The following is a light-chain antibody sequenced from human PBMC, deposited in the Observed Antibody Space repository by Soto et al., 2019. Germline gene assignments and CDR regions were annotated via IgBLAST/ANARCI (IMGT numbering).Light chain of an antibody. V-gene: IGKV2-28*01. CDR1: QSLLHSNGYNY. Sequence: DIVMNQSPLSLPVTPGEPASISCRSSQSLLHSNGYNYLDWYLQKPGQSPQLLIYLGSNRASGVPDRFSGSGSGTDFTLKISRVKAEDVGVYYCMQALQSWTFGQGTKVDMK. J-gene: IGKJ1*01. CDR2: LGS. CDR3: MQALQSWT.